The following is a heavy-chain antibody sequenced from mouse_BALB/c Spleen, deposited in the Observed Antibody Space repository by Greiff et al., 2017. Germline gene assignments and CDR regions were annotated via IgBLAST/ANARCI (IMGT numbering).Heavy chain of an antibody. CDR2: ISYSGST. CDR3: ARWITTDYYAMDY. D-gene: IGHD1-1*01. V-gene: IGHV3-2*02. Sequence: EVQLQESGPGLVKPSQSLSLTCTVTGYSITSDYAWNWIRQFPGNKLEWMGYISYSGSTSYNPSLKSRISITRDTSKNQFFLQLNSVTTEDTATYYCARWITTDYYAMDYWGQGTSVTVSS. CDR1: GYSITSDYA. J-gene: IGHJ4*01.